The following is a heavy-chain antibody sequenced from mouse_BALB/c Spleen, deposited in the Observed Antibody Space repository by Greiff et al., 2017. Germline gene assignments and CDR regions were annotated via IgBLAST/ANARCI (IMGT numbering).Heavy chain of an antibody. D-gene: IGHD1-1*01. CDR1: GFNIKDTY. V-gene: IGHV14-3*02. CDR3: ARTGIYYGSYWYFDG. CDR2: IDPANGNT. J-gene: IGHJ1*01. Sequence: EVQLQQSGAELVKPGASVKLSCTASGFNIKDTYMHWVKQRPEQGLEWIGRIDPANGNTKYDPKFQGKATITADTSSNTAYLQLSSLTSEDTAVSYCARTGIYYGSYWYFDGWGAGTTVTVSS.